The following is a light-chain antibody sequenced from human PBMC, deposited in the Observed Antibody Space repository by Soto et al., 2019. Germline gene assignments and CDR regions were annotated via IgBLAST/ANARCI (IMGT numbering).Light chain of an antibody. CDR3: LQYTTYPWA. V-gene: IGKV1-5*03. CDR1: QTISRS. J-gene: IGKJ1*01. Sequence: DIQMTQSPSTLSASAGDRVTITCRASQTISRSLGWYQQKPGSAPKLLIYEVSRLTVGVPSTFSGSGSVTEFTLTISSLQPDDFAPYYCLQYTTYPWAFGQGTKVEIK. CDR2: EVS.